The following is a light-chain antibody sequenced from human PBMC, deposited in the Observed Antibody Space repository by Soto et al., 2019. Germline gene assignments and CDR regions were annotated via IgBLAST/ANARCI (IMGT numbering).Light chain of an antibody. Sequence: QSALTQPPSASGSPGQSVTISCTGTSSDVGGYNYVSWYQQHPGKAPKVMIYEVTKRPSGVPDRFSGSKSGNTASLTVSGLQEEDEADYYCSSYADSNNYVFGSGTMLTVL. V-gene: IGLV2-8*01. CDR2: EVT. CDR3: SSYADSNNYV. J-gene: IGLJ1*01. CDR1: SSDVGGYNY.